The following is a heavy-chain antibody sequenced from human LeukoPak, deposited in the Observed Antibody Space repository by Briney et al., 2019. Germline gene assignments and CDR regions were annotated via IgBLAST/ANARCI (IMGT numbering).Heavy chain of an antibody. CDR2: VYYSGST. J-gene: IGHJ6*02. CDR3: ARHRVLSKYGMDV. Sequence: PSETLSLTCTVSGGSISSSSYYWGWIRQPPGKGLEWIGSVYYSGSTYYNPSLKSRVTISVDTSKNQFSLKLSSVTAADTAVYCCARHRVLSKYGMDVWGQGTTLTVSS. V-gene: IGHV4-39*01. D-gene: IGHD2-8*02. CDR1: GGSISSSSYY.